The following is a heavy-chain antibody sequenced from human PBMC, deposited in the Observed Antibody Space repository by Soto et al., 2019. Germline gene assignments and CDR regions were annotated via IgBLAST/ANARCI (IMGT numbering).Heavy chain of an antibody. Sequence: QVQLVESGGGVVQPGRALRLSCAASGFTFSNYGMHWVRQAPGKGLDWVAVISYDGSIEYYSESVKGRFTMSRDNYENTVYLQMNSQRTEDTAVYFCGRDWVWFGAHPIDNWGQGTLVTVSS. CDR1: GFTFSNYG. D-gene: IGHD3-10*01. J-gene: IGHJ4*02. CDR3: GRDWVWFGAHPIDN. V-gene: IGHV3-30*03. CDR2: ISYDGSIE.